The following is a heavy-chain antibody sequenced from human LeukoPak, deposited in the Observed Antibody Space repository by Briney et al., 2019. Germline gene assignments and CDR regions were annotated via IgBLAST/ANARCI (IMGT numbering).Heavy chain of an antibody. Sequence: QPGGSLRLSCAASGFTFSSYWMNWVRQAPGKGLEWVTFISYDGSHKYYEDSVKGRFTISRDNSKNTLYLQMNSLRGEDTAVYYCAKDAENTEGYHMLDYWGQGALVTVSS. CDR3: AKDAENTEGYHMLDY. V-gene: IGHV3-30*18. D-gene: IGHD2-15*01. CDR1: GFTFSSYW. J-gene: IGHJ4*02. CDR2: ISYDGSHK.